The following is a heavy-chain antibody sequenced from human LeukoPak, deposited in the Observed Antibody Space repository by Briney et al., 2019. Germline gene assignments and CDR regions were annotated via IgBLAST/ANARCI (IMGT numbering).Heavy chain of an antibody. V-gene: IGHV4-38-2*01. CDR3: ARHRLYDSTGYYYDFDY. D-gene: IGHD3-22*01. Sequence: PSETLSLTCAVSGYSIGSGYYWGWIRQPPGKGLEWVGSIYFSGSIYYNPSLKSRVTISLDTSKNQFSLKLSSVTAADTAVYYCARHRLYDSTGYYYDFDYWFRGTLVTVSS. CDR1: GYSIGSGYY. J-gene: IGHJ4*02. CDR2: IYFSGSI.